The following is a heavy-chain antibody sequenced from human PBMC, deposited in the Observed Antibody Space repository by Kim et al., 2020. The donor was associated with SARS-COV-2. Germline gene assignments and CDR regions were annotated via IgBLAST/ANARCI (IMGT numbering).Heavy chain of an antibody. J-gene: IGHJ5*02. V-gene: IGHV5-10-1*01. D-gene: IGHD6-19*01. CDR3: ARHRKSSLNWFDP. Sequence: YSPSFQGHVTISADKSISTAYLQWSSRKASDTAMYYCARHRKSSLNWFDPWGQGTLVTVSS.